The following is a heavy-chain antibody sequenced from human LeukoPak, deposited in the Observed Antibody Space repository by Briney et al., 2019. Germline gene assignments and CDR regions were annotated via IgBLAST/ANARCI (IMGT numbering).Heavy chain of an antibody. V-gene: IGHV1-69*13. CDR1: GGTFSSYA. J-gene: IGHJ4*02. CDR2: IIPIFGTA. CDR3: ASTSAPGSGYMGSFDY. D-gene: IGHD6-13*01. Sequence: SVKVSXKASGGTFSSYAISWVRQAPGQGLEWMGGIIPIFGTANYAQKFQGRVTITADESTSTAYMELSSLRSEDTAVYYCASTSAPGSGYMGSFDYWGQGTLVTVSS.